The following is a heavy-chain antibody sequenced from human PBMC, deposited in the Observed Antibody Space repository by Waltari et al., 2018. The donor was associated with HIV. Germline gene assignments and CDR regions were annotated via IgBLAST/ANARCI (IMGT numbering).Heavy chain of an antibody. D-gene: IGHD4-17*01. CDR1: GFTFSSYG. CDR3: ARPQTVTTMGWYFDL. J-gene: IGHJ2*01. Sequence: QVQLVESGGGVVQPGRSLRLSCAASGFTFSSYGMHWVRQAPGKGLEWVAVIGYDGSNKYYADSVKGRFTISRDNSKNTLYLQMNSLRAEDTAVYYCARPQTVTTMGWYFDLWGRGTLVTVSS. V-gene: IGHV3-33*01. CDR2: IGYDGSNK.